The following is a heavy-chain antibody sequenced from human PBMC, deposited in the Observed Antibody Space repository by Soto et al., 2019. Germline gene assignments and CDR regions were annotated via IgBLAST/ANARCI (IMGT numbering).Heavy chain of an antibody. CDR3: VKDLRLLWFGESEYYYYGMDV. CDR1: GFTFSSYA. Sequence: GGSLRLSCSASGFTFSSYAMHWVRQAPGKGLEYVSAISSNGGSTYYADSVKGRFTISRDNSKNTLYLQMSSLRAEDTAVYYCVKDLRLLWFGESEYYYYGMDVWGQGTTVTVSS. CDR2: ISSNGGST. V-gene: IGHV3-64D*08. J-gene: IGHJ6*02. D-gene: IGHD3-10*01.